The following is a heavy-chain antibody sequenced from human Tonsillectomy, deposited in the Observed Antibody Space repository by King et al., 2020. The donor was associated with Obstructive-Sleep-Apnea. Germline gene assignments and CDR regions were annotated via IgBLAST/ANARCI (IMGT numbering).Heavy chain of an antibody. CDR2: IKHDGSEK. CDR3: ACNPHSSGWYVAFDI. D-gene: IGHD6-13*01. V-gene: IGHV3-7*01. CDR1: GFTFSNNW. J-gene: IGHJ3*02. Sequence: VQLVESGGGLVQPGGSLRLSCVVSGFTFSNNWMSWVRRAPGKGLEWVANIKHDGSEKYYVDSVEGRFTISRDNAKNSLYLQMNSLRAEDTAVYYCACNPHSSGWYVAFDIWGQGTMVTVSS.